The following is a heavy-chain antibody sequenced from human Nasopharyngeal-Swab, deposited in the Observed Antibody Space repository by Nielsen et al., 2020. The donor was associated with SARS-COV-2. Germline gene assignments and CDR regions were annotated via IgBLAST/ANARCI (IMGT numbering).Heavy chain of an antibody. Sequence: RQAPGKGLEWIGYIYYSGSTYYNPALKSRVTISVDTSKNQFSLKLSSVTAADTAVYYCARVSRYYYMDVWGKGTTVTVSS. CDR2: IYYSGST. CDR3: ARVSRYYYMDV. J-gene: IGHJ6*03. V-gene: IGHV4-31*02.